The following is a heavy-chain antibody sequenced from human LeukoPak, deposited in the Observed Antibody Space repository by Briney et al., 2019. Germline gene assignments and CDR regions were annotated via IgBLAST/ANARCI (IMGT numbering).Heavy chain of an antibody. Sequence: SETLSLTCAVYGGSFSGYYWSWIRQPPGKGLEWIGEINHSGSTNYNPSLKSRVTISVDTSKNQFSLKLSSVTAADTAVYYCARGPPQPLLTYYDYVWGSWGFDYWGQGTLVTVSS. CDR1: GGSFSGYY. CDR3: ARGPPQPLLTYYDYVWGSWGFDY. J-gene: IGHJ4*02. V-gene: IGHV4-34*01. CDR2: INHSGST. D-gene: IGHD3-16*01.